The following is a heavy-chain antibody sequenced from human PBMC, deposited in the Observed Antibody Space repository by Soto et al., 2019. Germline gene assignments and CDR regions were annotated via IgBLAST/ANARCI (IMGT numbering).Heavy chain of an antibody. CDR3: ARLEGLATISYYFDF. CDR2: IYYRGNA. D-gene: IGHD5-12*01. Sequence: QLQLQESGPGLVKPSETLSLTCSVSDDSINSDKYYWGWIRQPPGKGLEWIGSIYYRGNAYYNPSLQTRFTISLDKSKSQFSLKLTSVPAADSALYFCARLEGLATISYYFDFWGPGALVTVSS. CDR1: DDSINSDKYY. J-gene: IGHJ4*02. V-gene: IGHV4-39*01.